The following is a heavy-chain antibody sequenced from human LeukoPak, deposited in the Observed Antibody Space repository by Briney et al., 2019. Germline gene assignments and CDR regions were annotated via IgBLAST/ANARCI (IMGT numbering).Heavy chain of an antibody. J-gene: IGHJ6*02. CDR3: ARDQLVGATVSYGYYGMDV. V-gene: IGHV1-69*04. CDR2: ISPILGIA. Sequence: GASVKVSCKASGGTFSIYAISWVRQAPGQGLEWMGRISPILGIANYAQKFQGRVTITADKSTSTAYMELSSLRSEDTAVYYCARDQLVGATVSYGYYGMDVWGQGTTVTVSS. CDR1: GGTFSIYA. D-gene: IGHD1-26*01.